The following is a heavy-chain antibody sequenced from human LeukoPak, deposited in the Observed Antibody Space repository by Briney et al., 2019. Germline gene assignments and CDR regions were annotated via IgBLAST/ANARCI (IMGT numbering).Heavy chain of an antibody. D-gene: IGHD4-17*01. CDR2: VYWDDNK. J-gene: IGHJ4*02. CDR1: GFSLFSRGVG. V-gene: IGHV2-5*02. Sequence: SGPTLVKPTQTLTLTCTFTGFSLFSRGVGVGWIRQPPGRALEWLALVYWDDNKLYSPSLKSRLTITKDASKNQVVLTLTNMDPVDTATYYCAHYGDYRFLYYFDHWGQGAPVTVSS. CDR3: AHYGDYRFLYYFDH.